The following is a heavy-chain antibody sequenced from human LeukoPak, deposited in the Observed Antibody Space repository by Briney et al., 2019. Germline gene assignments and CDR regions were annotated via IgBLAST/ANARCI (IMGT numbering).Heavy chain of an antibody. V-gene: IGHV3-21*01. Sequence: GGSLRLSCEASGFTFSSYSMNWVRQAPRKGLEWVSSISSTGNYIYYADSVKGRFTVSRDNAKKSLYLQMNGLRAEDTAVYYCARGGGYCSSTSCYYFDSWGQGTLVTVSS. CDR3: ARGGGYCSSTSCYYFDS. D-gene: IGHD2-2*01. CDR1: GFTFSSYS. CDR2: ISSTGNYI. J-gene: IGHJ4*02.